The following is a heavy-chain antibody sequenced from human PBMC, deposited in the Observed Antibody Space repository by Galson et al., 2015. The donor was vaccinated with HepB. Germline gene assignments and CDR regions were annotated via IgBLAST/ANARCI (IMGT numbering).Heavy chain of an antibody. CDR3: ARSGGVVVPAAISNWFDP. J-gene: IGHJ5*02. D-gene: IGHD2-2*02. V-gene: IGHV1-3*01. CDR1: GYTFTSYA. CDR2: INAGNGNT. Sequence: SVKVSCKASGYTFTSYAMHWVRQAPGQRLEWMGWINAGNGNTKYSQKFQGRVTITRDTSASTAYMELSSLRSEDTAVYYCARSGGVVVPAAISNWFDPWGQGTLVTVSS.